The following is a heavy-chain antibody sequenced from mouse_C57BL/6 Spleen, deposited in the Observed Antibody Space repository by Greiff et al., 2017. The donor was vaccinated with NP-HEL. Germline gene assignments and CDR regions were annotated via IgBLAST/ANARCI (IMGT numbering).Heavy chain of an antibody. D-gene: IGHD1-1*01. CDR1: GYTFTSYW. CDR3: ARAQIYYYGSSEAWFAD. V-gene: IGHV1-69*01. J-gene: IGHJ3*01. CDR2: IDPSDSYT. Sequence: QVQLQQPGAELVMPGASVKLSCKASGYTFTSYWMHWVKQRPGQGLEWIGEIDPSDSYTNYNQKFKGKSTLTVDKSSSTAYMQLSSLTSEESAVYYCARAQIYYYGSSEAWFADWGQGTLVTVSA.